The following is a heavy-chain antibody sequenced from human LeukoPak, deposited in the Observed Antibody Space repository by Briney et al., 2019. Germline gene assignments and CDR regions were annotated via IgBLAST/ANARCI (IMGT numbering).Heavy chain of an antibody. D-gene: IGHD6-19*01. V-gene: IGHV3-23*01. CDR1: GFTFSGHA. J-gene: IGHJ4*02. CDR3: AKVIRGADSSGWYGPSDC. Sequence: GGSLRLSCTASGFTFSGHAMSWVRQAPGKAVEWVSAINGSGSGTYYTDSVKGRFTTSRDNSKNTLYLQMNFLRAEDTAVYYCAKVIRGADSSGWYGPSDCWGQGTLVTVSS. CDR2: INGSGSGT.